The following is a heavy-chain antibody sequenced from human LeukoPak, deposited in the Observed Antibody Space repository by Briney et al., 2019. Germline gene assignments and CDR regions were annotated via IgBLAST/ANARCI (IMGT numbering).Heavy chain of an antibody. CDR2: ISSSGSTI. J-gene: IGHJ4*02. CDR1: GFTFSDYY. CDR3: ARDHYYDSSGYYSGY. Sequence: GGSLRLSCAASGFTFSDYYMSWIRQAPGKGLEWVSYISSSGSTIYYADSVKGQFTISRDNAKNSLYLQMNSLRAEDTAVYHCARDHYYDSSGYYSGYWGQGTLVTVSS. V-gene: IGHV3-11*01. D-gene: IGHD3-22*01.